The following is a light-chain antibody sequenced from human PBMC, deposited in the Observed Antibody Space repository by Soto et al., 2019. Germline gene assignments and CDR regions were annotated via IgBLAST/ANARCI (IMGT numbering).Light chain of an antibody. CDR2: AAS. Sequence: DIQMTQSPSSVSAAVGDRVSITCLASQGINKWLAWYQQKPGKAPQLLISAASTLRSGVPSRFSGSGSRTDLILTISNLQPEDFATYFCQQANSFPLTFGGGTKVDI. J-gene: IGKJ4*01. CDR3: QQANSFPLT. V-gene: IGKV1-12*01. CDR1: QGINKW.